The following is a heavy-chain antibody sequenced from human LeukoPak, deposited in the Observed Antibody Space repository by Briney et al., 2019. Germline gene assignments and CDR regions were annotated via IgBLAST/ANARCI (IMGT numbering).Heavy chain of an antibody. CDR2: MSGNGGRT. J-gene: IGHJ5*02. D-gene: IGHD5-18*01. CDR3: AKVRDLDTVLGRFDN. CDR1: GFTFSSYA. Sequence: GGSLRLSCAASGFTFSSYAMSCVRQSPGKGLEWGSVMSGNGGRTYYADSVKGRFTISRDNSKNTLYLQMNSLRAEDTAVYYCAKVRDLDTVLGRFDNWGQGTLVTVSS. V-gene: IGHV3-23*01.